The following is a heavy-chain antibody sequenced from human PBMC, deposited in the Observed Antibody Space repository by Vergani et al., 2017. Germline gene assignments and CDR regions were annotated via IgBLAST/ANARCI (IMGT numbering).Heavy chain of an antibody. CDR1: GGSFSGYY. D-gene: IGHD1-26*01. CDR3: ARGHSGSYSGDNWFDP. J-gene: IGHJ5*02. Sequence: QVQLQQWGAGLLKPSETLSLTCAVYGGSFSGYYWSWIRQPPGKGLEWIGEINHSGSTNYNPSLKSRVTRSVDTSKNQFSLKLSSVTAADTAVYYCARGHSGSYSGDNWFDPWGQGTLVTVSS. V-gene: IGHV4-34*01. CDR2: INHSGST.